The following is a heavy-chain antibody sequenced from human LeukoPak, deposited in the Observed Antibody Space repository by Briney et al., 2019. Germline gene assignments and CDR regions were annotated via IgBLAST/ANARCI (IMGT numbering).Heavy chain of an antibody. CDR3: ARTPYGDYDNWFDP. V-gene: IGHV4-39*07. D-gene: IGHD4-17*01. Sequence: SETLSLTCTVSGGSISSSSYYWGWIRQPPGKGLEWIGSIYYSGSTNYNPSLKSRVTISVDTSKNQFSLKLSSVTAADTAVYYCARTPYGDYDNWFDPWGQGTLVTVSS. CDR2: IYYSGST. CDR1: GGSISSSSYY. J-gene: IGHJ5*02.